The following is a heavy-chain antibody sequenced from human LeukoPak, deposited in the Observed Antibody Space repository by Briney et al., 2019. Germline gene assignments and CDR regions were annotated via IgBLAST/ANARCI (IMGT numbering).Heavy chain of an antibody. J-gene: IGHJ4*02. CDR2: IYSGGST. CDR1: GFTVSSNY. D-gene: IGHD1-26*01. CDR3: ARVGRYSGSYGFDY. V-gene: IGHV3-66*01. Sequence: PGGSLRLSCAASGFTVSSNYMSWVRQAPGKGLEWVSVIYSGGSTYYADSVKGRFTISRDNSKNTLYLQMNSLRAEDTAVYYCARVGRYSGSYGFDYWGQGTLVTVSS.